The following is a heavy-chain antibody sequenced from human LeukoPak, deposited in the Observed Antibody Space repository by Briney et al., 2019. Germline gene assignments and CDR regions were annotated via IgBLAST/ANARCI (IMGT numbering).Heavy chain of an antibody. CDR3: ARRGPGGSDP. Sequence: SETLSLTCTVSGGSISSYYWSWIRQPPGKGLEWIGYIYTSGSTNYNPSLKSRVTISVDTSKNHFSLKLSSVTAADTAVYYCARRGPGGSDPWGQGTLVTVSS. V-gene: IGHV4-4*09. CDR1: GGSISSYY. CDR2: IYTSGST. D-gene: IGHD3-10*01. J-gene: IGHJ5*02.